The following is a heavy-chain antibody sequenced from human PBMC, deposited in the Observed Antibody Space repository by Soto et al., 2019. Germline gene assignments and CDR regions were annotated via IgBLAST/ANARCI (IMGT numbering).Heavy chain of an antibody. V-gene: IGHV3-21*01. CDR1: GFTFSSYS. CDR2: ISSSSSYI. Sequence: EVQLVESGGGLVKPGGSLRLSCAASGFTFSSYSMNWVRQAPGKGLEWVSSISSSSSYIYYADSVKGRFTISRDNAKNSLYLQMNSLRAEDTAVYYCASPFSARSDFWSGYRYYYYYYGMDVWGQGTTVTVSS. CDR3: ASPFSARSDFWSGYRYYYYYYGMDV. D-gene: IGHD3-3*01. J-gene: IGHJ6*02.